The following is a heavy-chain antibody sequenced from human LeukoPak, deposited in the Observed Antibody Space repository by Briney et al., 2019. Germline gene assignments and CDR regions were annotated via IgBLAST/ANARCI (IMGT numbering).Heavy chain of an antibody. J-gene: IGHJ6*03. CDR3: ATSWNPYYYYYYMDV. CDR1: GYTLTELS. D-gene: IGHD1-1*01. V-gene: IGHV1-24*01. Sequence: ASVKVSCKVSGYTLTELSMHWVRQAPGKGLEWMGGFDPEDGETIYAQKFQGRVTMTEDTSTVTAYMELSSLRSEDTAVYYCATSWNPYYYYYYMDVWGKGTTVTVSS. CDR2: FDPEDGET.